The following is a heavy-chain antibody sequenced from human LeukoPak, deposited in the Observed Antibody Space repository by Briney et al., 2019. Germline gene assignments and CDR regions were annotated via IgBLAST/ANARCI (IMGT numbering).Heavy chain of an antibody. D-gene: IGHD3-10*01. V-gene: IGHV3-15*01. CDR3: TTDPRVRGVKPPPLGY. CDR2: IKSKTDGGTT. CDR1: RFTFSDHY. J-gene: IGHJ4*02. Sequence: KDGGSLRLSCAATRFTFSDHYMDWVRQAPGKGLEWVGRIKSKTDGGTTDYAAPVKGRFTISRDDSKNTLYLQMNSLKTEDTAVYYCTTDPRVRGVKPPPLGYWGQGTLVTVSS.